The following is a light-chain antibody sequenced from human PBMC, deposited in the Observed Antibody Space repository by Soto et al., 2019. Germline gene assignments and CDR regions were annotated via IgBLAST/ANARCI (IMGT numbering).Light chain of an antibody. Sequence: DIQMTQSPSSLSASVGDRVTITCRASQNIGRFLNWHQQXXGXXXXXXXXXXXNXETGVKSRFSGSGSGTDFTFTISSLQPEDIATYYCQQYDNLPLTFGGGTKGDIK. J-gene: IGKJ4*01. CDR2: XXX. V-gene: IGKV1-33*01. CDR1: QNIGRF. CDR3: QQYDNLPLT.